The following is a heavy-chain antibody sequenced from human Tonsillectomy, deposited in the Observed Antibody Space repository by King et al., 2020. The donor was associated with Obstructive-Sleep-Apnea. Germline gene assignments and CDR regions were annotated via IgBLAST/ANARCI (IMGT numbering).Heavy chain of an antibody. J-gene: IGHJ5*02. CDR1: GYTFTSYD. CDR2: MNPNSGNT. CDR3: ARESWAAAGVGLDP. V-gene: IGHV1-8*01. D-gene: IGHD6-13*01. Sequence: QLVQSGAEVKKPGASVKVSCKASGYTFTSYDINWVRQATGQGLEWMGWMNPNSGNTGYAQKFQGRVTMTRNTSISTAYLELSSLRSEDTAVYYCARESWAAAGVGLDPWGQGTLVTVSS.